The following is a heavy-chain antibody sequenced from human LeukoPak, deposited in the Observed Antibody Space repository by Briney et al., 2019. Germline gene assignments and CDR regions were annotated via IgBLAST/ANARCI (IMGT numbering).Heavy chain of an antibody. CDR1: AFTFSSYG. J-gene: IGHJ4*02. Sequence: HPGGSLRLSCAASAFTFSSYGMNWVRQAPGKGLEWVASIRSDGSDKKYADSVKGQFTISRDNSKSTLNLQMNSLRPEDTAVYYCAKSQVTGWYDFDYWGQGTLVIVSS. D-gene: IGHD6-19*01. CDR3: AKSQVTGWYDFDY. V-gene: IGHV3-30*02. CDR2: IRSDGSDK.